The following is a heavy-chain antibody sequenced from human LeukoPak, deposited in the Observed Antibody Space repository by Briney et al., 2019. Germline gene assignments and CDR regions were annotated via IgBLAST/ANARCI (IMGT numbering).Heavy chain of an antibody. CDR3: AKELGALPGRPLFAY. CDR1: GYSFTSYW. Sequence: GGSLKISFKGSGYSFTSYWIGWVRQMAGKGVEWMGIIYPGDSDTRYSTSFQGEVTISDGKSISTAYLQWSSLKASDPAMYYCAKELGALPGRPLFAYWGQGTLVTVSS. V-gene: IGHV5-51*01. J-gene: IGHJ4*02. D-gene: IGHD7-27*01. CDR2: IYPGDSDT.